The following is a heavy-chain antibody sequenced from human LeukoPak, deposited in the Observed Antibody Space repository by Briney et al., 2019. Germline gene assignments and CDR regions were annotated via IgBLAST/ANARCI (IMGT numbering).Heavy chain of an antibody. Sequence: ASVKVSCKASGYTFSSYGINWVRQATGQGLEWMGWMNPNSGNTGYAQKFQGRVTMTRNTSISTAYMELSSLRSEDTAVYYCARKSGGGTDYYYYMDVWGKGTTVTISS. CDR1: GYTFSSYG. V-gene: IGHV1-8*02. J-gene: IGHJ6*03. CDR3: ARKSGGGTDYYYYMDV. CDR2: MNPNSGNT. D-gene: IGHD1-26*01.